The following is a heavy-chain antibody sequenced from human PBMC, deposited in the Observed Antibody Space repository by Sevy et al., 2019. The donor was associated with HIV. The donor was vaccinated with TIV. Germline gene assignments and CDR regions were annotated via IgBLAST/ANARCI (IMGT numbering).Heavy chain of an antibody. CDR3: TTEYYYDNKGAFDI. J-gene: IGHJ3*02. V-gene: IGHV3-15*07. D-gene: IGHD3-22*01. CDR1: GFIFSTAW. CDR2: IKSKTHGGTT. Sequence: GGSLRLSCAASGFIFSTAWMNWVCQAPGKGLEWVGRIKSKTHGGTTDYAAPVKGRFTISRDDSKNTVYLQMNSPKIEDTAVYYCTTEYYYDNKGAFDIWGQGTKVTVSS.